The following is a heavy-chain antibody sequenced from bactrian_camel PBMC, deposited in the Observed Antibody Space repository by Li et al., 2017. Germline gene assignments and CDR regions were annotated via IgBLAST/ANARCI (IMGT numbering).Heavy chain of an antibody. J-gene: IGHJ6*01. CDR1: GSASRRVS. Sequence: HVQLVESGGGSVQAGGSLRLSCEASGSASRRVSMGWFRQAPGKEREGVARLTSRGGAKVYADSVKGRFTISQDNAKNTVYLQMNSPKPEDTAMYYCAARGPYCYTKLSVRDFTYWGQGTQVTVS. V-gene: IGHV3S63*01. D-gene: IGHD2*01. CDR2: LTSRGGAK. CDR3: AARGPYCYTKLSVRDFTY.